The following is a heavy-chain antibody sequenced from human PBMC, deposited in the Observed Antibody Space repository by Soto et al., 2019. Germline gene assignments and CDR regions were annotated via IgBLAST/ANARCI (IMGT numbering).Heavy chain of an antibody. CDR1: GGTFSNYA. J-gene: IGHJ4*02. D-gene: IGHD6-13*01. Sequence: QVQLVQSGAEVKKPGSSVKVSCKASGGTFSNYAISWVRQAPGQGLEWMGGIIPIFGTTNYAQRFQGRVTITADASTSTGYMELSSLRSEDTAVYYCARVSSSWYKDYFDYWGPGTLVTVSS. CDR2: IIPIFGTT. CDR3: ARVSSSWYKDYFDY. V-gene: IGHV1-69*12.